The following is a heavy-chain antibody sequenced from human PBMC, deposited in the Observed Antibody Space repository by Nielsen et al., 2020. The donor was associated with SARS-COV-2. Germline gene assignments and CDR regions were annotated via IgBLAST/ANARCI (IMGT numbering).Heavy chain of an antibody. D-gene: IGHD4-11*01. CDR1: GYTFTSFY. CDR2: INPSGATT. CDR3: TMPDASNGK. J-gene: IGHJ4*02. Sequence: ASVKVSCKASGYTFTSFYLHWVRQAPGQGLEWMGIINPSGATTIYAQRFQGRVTMTRDASTRTAYMELSRLTSDDTAIYYCTMPDASNGKWGQGTLVTVSS. V-gene: IGHV1-46*01.